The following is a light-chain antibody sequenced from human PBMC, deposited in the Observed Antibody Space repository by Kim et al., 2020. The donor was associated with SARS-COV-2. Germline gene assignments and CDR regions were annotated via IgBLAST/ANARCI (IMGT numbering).Light chain of an antibody. Sequence: APGERAAHSSCTTSRSISSYLAWYQQKPGQAPRLLIYGASSRATGIPDRFSGSGSGTDFTLTISRLEPEDFAVYYCQQYNSWPLTFGQGTRLEIK. CDR1: RSISSY. V-gene: IGKV3-20*01. J-gene: IGKJ5*01. CDR3: QQYNSWPLT. CDR2: GAS.